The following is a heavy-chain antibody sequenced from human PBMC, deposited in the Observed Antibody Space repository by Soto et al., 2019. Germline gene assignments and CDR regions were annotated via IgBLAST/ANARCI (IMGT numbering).Heavy chain of an antibody. Sequence: AASVKVSCKASGYTFTSYGISWVRQAPGQGLEWMVWISAYNGNTNYAQKLQGRVTMTTDTSTSTAYMALRSLRSDDTAVYYCARDLGYCSSTSCYPGVNWFDPWGQGTLVTVSS. V-gene: IGHV1-18*04. CDR2: ISAYNGNT. D-gene: IGHD2-2*01. CDR1: GYTFTSYG. CDR3: ARDLGYCSSTSCYPGVNWFDP. J-gene: IGHJ5*02.